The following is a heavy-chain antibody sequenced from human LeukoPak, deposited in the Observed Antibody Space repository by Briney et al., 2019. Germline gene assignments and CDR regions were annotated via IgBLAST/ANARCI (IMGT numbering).Heavy chain of an antibody. CDR1: GYTFTGYF. CDR3: AREMGYSSGWSISYYFDY. J-gene: IGHJ4*02. V-gene: IGHV1-2*02. Sequence: ASVKVSCKASGYTFTGYFMHWVRQAPGQGLEWMGWINPNSGDTNYAQRFQGRVTMTSDTSISTAYMELSRLRSDDTAVYYCAREMGYSSGWSISYYFDYWGQGTLVTVSS. CDR2: INPNSGDT. D-gene: IGHD6-19*01.